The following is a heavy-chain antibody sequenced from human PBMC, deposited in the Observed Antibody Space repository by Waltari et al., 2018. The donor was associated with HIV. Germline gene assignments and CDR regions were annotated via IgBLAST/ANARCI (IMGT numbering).Heavy chain of an antibody. V-gene: IGHV5-51*07. J-gene: IGHJ6*02. CDR1: GYSFTSYW. CDR2: IFPGYSDT. D-gene: IGHD3-3*01. Sequence: EVQLVQSGAEVKKPGESLKISCKGSGYSFTSYWIGWVHQMPGKGLEWLGIIFPGYSDTRYSPSFQGQGTISADKSISTAYLQWSSLKASDTAMYYCARHITIPPYGMDVWGQGTTVTVSS. CDR3: ARHITIPPYGMDV.